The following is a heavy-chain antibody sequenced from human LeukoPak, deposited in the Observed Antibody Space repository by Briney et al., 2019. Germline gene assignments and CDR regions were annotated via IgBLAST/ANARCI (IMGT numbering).Heavy chain of an antibody. Sequence: NPSETLSLTCTVYGGSISTDRYYWSWIRQPAGRGLEWIGRIYTSGSINYNPSLKSRVTISVDTSKNQFSLKLSSVTAADTAVYYCARQVGGGWYIDYWGQGTLVTVSS. CDR2: IYTSGSI. J-gene: IGHJ4*02. CDR3: ARQVGGGWYIDY. D-gene: IGHD2-15*01. V-gene: IGHV4-61*02. CDR1: GGSISTDRYY.